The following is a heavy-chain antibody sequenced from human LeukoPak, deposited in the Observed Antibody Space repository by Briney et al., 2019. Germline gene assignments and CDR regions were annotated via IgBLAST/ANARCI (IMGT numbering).Heavy chain of an antibody. CDR3: ARGGSSDYDYYFDY. J-gene: IGHJ4*02. D-gene: IGHD5-12*01. Sequence: ASATLSLTCTVSGGSISNYYWSWIWQPPGKGLEWMGYIYYSRNSNYHPSLNSLVTISVETSKNQFSLKLSAVTAADTAVYYCARGGSSDYDYYFDYWGQGTLVTVSS. V-gene: IGHV4-59*01. CDR1: GGSISNYY. CDR2: IYYSRNS.